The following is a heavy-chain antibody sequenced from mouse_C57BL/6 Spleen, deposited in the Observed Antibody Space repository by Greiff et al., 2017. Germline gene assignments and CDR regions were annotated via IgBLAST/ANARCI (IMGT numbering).Heavy chain of an antibody. V-gene: IGHV5-17*01. CDR2: ISSGSSTI. CDR3: ARGYDENYAMDY. Sequence: DVKLVESGGGLVKPGGSLKLSCAASGFTFSDYGMHWVRQAPEKGLEWVAYISSGSSTIYYADTVKGRFTISRDNAKNTLFLQMTSLRSEDTAMYYCARGYDENYAMDYWGQGTSVTVSS. J-gene: IGHJ4*01. CDR1: GFTFSDYG. D-gene: IGHD2-2*01.